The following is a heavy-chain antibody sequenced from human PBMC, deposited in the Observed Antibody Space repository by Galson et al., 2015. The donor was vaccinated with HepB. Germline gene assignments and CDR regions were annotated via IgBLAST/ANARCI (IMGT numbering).Heavy chain of an antibody. V-gene: IGHV4-34*01. J-gene: IGHJ3*01. CDR1: GGSLSGFY. CDR2: ISHRGST. D-gene: IGHD3-10*01. CDR3: ARGNDYGSGTFYKSYGIDV. Sequence: LSLTCAVYGGSLSGFYWSWIRQPPGKGLEWIGEISHRGSTNYNPSLKSRVTISVDTSKNQFSLKLRSLTAADTALYYCARGNDYGSGTFYKSYGIDVWGQGTMVIVSS.